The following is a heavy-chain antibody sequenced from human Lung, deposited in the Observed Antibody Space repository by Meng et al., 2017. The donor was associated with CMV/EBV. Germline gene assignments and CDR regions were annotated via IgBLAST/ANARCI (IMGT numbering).Heavy chain of an antibody. Sequence: VRVVQSGAEGKKPGASVKGSCKASGYTFTGYYMHWVRQAPGQGLEWMGWINPNSGGTNYAQKFQGWATMTRDTSISTAYMELSRLRSDDTAVYYCARDWEGSWAVFDYWGQGTLVTVSS. CDR1: GYTFTGYY. CDR2: INPNSGGT. J-gene: IGHJ4*02. CDR3: ARDWEGSWAVFDY. V-gene: IGHV1-2*04. D-gene: IGHD6-13*01.